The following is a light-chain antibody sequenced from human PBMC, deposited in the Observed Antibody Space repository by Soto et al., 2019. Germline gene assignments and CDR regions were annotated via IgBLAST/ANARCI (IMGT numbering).Light chain of an antibody. CDR1: QSVGSK. J-gene: IGKJ1*01. Sequence: EILMTQSPATLAASPGERATLSCRASQSVGSKLAWYQQKPGQPPRLVMFDASIRAKGVPARFSGGGSGTEFTLTISSLQSEDFALYYCQQYEKWPPTTFGQGTKVEIK. CDR2: DAS. V-gene: IGKV3-15*01. CDR3: QQYEKWPPTT.